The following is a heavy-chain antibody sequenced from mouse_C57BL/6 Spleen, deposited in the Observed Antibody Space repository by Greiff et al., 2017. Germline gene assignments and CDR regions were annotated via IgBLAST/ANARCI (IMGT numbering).Heavy chain of an antibody. V-gene: IGHV14-4*01. CDR2: IDPENGDT. J-gene: IGHJ2*01. D-gene: IGHD1-1*01. Sequence: VQLQQSGAELVRPGASVKLSCTASGFNFKDYYMHWVKHRPEQGLEWIGWIDPENGDTDYASKFQGKATITADTSSNTAYLQRSSLTSEDTAVYYGTAWGTTVGATSDYWGQGTTLTVSS. CDR1: GFNFKDYY. CDR3: TAWGTTVGATSDY.